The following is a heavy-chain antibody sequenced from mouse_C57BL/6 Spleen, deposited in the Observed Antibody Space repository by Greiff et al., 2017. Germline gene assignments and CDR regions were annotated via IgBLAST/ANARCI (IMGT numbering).Heavy chain of an antibody. V-gene: IGHV1-55*01. CDR3: ARGDCGVRGAWFAY. CDR1: GYTFTSYW. Sequence: QVQLKQPGAELVKPGASVKMSCKASGYTFTSYWITWVKQRPGQGLEWIGDIYPGSGSTNYNEKFKSKATLTVDTSSSTAYMQLSSLTSEDSAVYYCARGDCGVRGAWFAYWGQGTLVTVSA. J-gene: IGHJ3*01. CDR2: IYPGSGST.